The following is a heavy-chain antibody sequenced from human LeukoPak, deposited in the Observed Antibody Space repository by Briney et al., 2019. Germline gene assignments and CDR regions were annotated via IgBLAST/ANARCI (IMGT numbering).Heavy chain of an antibody. CDR2: IIPIFGTA. V-gene: IGHV1-69*05. J-gene: IGHJ4*02. CDR3: AYCGGDCYVFDY. Sequence: SVKVSCKASGGSFSSYAISWVRQAPGQGLEWMGGIIPIFGTANYAQKFQGRVTITTDESTSTAYMELSSLRSEDTAVYYCAYCGGDCYVFDYWGQGTLVTVSS. D-gene: IGHD2-21*02. CDR1: GGSFSSYA.